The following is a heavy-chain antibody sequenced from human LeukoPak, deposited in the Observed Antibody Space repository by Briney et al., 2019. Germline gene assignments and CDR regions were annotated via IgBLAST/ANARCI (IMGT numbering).Heavy chain of an antibody. V-gene: IGHV4-39*01. CDR3: ATLHSRSGYYRAWFDP. D-gene: IGHD3-3*01. CDR1: GGSISSSSYS. CDR2: IYYSGST. Sequence: SETLSLTCTVSGGSISSSSYSWGWVRQPPGKGLEWIGSIYYSGSTYYNPSLKSRVTISVDTAKNQFSLKLSSVTAADTAVYYCATLHSRSGYYRAWFDPWGQGTLVTVSS. J-gene: IGHJ5*02.